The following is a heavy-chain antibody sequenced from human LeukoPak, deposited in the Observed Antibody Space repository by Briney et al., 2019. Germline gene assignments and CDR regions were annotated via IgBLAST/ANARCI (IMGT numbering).Heavy chain of an antibody. CDR2: IFHSGST. D-gene: IGHD3-22*01. J-gene: IGHJ3*02. V-gene: IGHV4-38-2*02. CDR1: GYSISSGFY. Sequence: SETLSLTCSVSGYSISSGFYWGWIRQPPGKGLEWIGSIFHSGSTYYNPSLKSRVTISVDTSKNQFSLKLSSVTAADTAVYYCARANYYDSSGYSRGAFDIWGQGTMVTVSS. CDR3: ARANYYDSSGYSRGAFDI.